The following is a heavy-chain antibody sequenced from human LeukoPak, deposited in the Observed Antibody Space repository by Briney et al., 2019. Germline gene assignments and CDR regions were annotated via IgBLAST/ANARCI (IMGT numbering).Heavy chain of an antibody. CDR1: GYTFTSYY. CDR2: INPSGGST. V-gene: IGHV1-46*01. Sequence: ASVKVSCKASGYTFTSYYIHWVRQAPGQGLEWMGIINPSGGSTDYAQRFQGRVTMTRDTSTSTVYMELSSLRSEDTAVYYCARLPIYYYDSSGPRGYFDYWGQGTLVTVSS. CDR3: ARLPIYYYDSSGPRGYFDY. D-gene: IGHD3-22*01. J-gene: IGHJ4*02.